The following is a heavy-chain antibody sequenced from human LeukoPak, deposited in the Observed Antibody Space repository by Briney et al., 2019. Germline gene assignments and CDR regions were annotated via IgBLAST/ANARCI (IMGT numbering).Heavy chain of an antibody. Sequence: GGSLRLSCAASGFTVSGNYMSWVRQAPGKGLEWVSLIYSGGTTYYADSVKGRFTISRDTSKNTLYLQMDSLKAEDTAVYYCARYSGSYPDWGQGTLVTVSS. D-gene: IGHD1-26*01. CDR2: IYSGGTT. CDR1: GFTVSGNY. J-gene: IGHJ4*02. CDR3: ARYSGSYPD. V-gene: IGHV3-66*01.